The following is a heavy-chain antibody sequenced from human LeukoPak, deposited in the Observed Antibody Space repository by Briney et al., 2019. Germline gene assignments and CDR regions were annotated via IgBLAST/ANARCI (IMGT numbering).Heavy chain of an antibody. Sequence: GGSLRLSCAASGFTFSTYGMHWVRQAPGKGLEWVSFIRYDGNNRYYADSVKGRFTISRDNSKNSLYLQMNSLRAEDTAVYYCAELGITMIGGVWGKGTTVTISS. CDR2: IRYDGNNR. CDR1: GFTFSTYG. V-gene: IGHV3-30*02. CDR3: AELGITMIGGV. J-gene: IGHJ6*04. D-gene: IGHD3-10*02.